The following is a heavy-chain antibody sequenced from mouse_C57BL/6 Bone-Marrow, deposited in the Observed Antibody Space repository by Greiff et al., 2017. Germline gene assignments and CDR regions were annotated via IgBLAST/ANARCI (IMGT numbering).Heavy chain of an antibody. CDR3: AKHEGYYGSRAWFAY. V-gene: IGHV2-9*01. J-gene: IGHJ3*01. Sequence: VQGVESGPGLVAPSQSLSITCTVSGFSLTSYGVAWVRQPPGKGLEWLGGIWGGGSTNYNSAHLSRLSISKDNSKSQVFLKMNSLQTDDTAMYYGAKHEGYYGSRAWFAYWGQGTLVTVSA. CDR1: GFSLTSYG. CDR2: IWGGGST. D-gene: IGHD1-1*01.